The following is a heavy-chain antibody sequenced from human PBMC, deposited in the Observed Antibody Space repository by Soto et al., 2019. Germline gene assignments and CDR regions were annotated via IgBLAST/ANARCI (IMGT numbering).Heavy chain of an antibody. CDR3: ARGDSNTFDY. V-gene: IGHV4-30-2*01. Sequence: QLQLQESGSGVVKPSQTLSLRCSVSGDSISGDGFSWNWIRQPPGKGLEWIGYIYYSGSTYYNPSLQSRVTISVETSKKQFSLKMTSVTAADTAVYFCARGDSNTFDYWGQGALVTVFS. CDR1: GDSISGDGFS. D-gene: IGHD3-22*01. CDR2: IYYSGST. J-gene: IGHJ4*02.